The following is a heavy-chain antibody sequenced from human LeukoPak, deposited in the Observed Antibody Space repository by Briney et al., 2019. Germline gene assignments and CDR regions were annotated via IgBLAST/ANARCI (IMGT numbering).Heavy chain of an antibody. CDR1: GYTFTSYG. Sequence: ASVKVSCKASGYTFTSYGISWVRQAPGQGLAWMGWISAYNGNTNYAQKLQGRVTMTTDTSTSTAYMELRSLRSDDTAVYYCASGYCSGGSCYGYYYYGMDVWGQGTTVTVSS. CDR3: ASGYCSGGSCYGYYYYGMDV. V-gene: IGHV1-18*01. D-gene: IGHD2-15*01. J-gene: IGHJ6*02. CDR2: ISAYNGNT.